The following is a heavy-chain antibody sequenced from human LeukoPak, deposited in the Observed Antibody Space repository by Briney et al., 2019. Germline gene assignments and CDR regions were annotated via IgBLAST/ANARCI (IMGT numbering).Heavy chain of an antibody. Sequence: GRSLRLSCAASGFTSSSYGMHWVRQAPGKGLEWVAVIWYDGSNKYYADSVKGRFTISRDNSKNTLYLQMNSLRAEDTAVYYCAREQWPNYCFDYWGQGTLVTVSS. J-gene: IGHJ4*02. CDR1: GFTSSSYG. D-gene: IGHD6-19*01. CDR2: IWYDGSNK. V-gene: IGHV3-33*01. CDR3: AREQWPNYCFDY.